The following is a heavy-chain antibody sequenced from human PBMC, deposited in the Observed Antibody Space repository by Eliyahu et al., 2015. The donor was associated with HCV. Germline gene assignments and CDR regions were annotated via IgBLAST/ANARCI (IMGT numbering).Heavy chain of an antibody. CDR2: INEDGATT. CDR1: GFTFSSYW. V-gene: IGHV3-74*01. D-gene: IGHD3-10*01. J-gene: IGHJ4*02. Sequence: EVQLVESGGGLVQPGGSLRLSCEVXGFTFSSYWMHXVRQAPGKGLVWVXRINEDGATTTYADSVKGRFTISRDNAKNTLYLQMNSLRAEDTAVYYCARDLMGRDDYWGQGTLVTVSS. CDR3: ARDLMGRDDY.